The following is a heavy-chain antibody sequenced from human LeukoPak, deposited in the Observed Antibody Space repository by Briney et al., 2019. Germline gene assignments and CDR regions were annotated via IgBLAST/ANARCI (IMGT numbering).Heavy chain of an antibody. D-gene: IGHD3-9*01. J-gene: IGHJ4*02. CDR3: VKAALRYFDWSPDY. Sequence: GGSLRLSCSASGFTFSRYAMHWVRQAPGKGLEYVSAISSNGGSTYYADSMKGRFTISRDNSKNTLYLQMSSLRAEDTAVYYCVKAALRYFDWSPDYWGQGTLVTVSS. CDR1: GFTFSRYA. V-gene: IGHV3-64D*06. CDR2: ISSNGGST.